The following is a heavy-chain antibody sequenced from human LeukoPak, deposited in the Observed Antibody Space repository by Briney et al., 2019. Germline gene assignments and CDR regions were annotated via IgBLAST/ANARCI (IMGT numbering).Heavy chain of an antibody. Sequence: PGGSLRLSCAASGLTFSRYGMHWVRQAPGKGLEWVAVISYDASNKYYADSVKGRFTISRDNSKNTLYLQMNSLRGEDSALYYCATGPTMLRGLILGIPYGQWGQGTLVTVSS. J-gene: IGHJ4*02. CDR1: GLTFSRYG. V-gene: IGHV3-30*03. CDR2: ISYDASNK. D-gene: IGHD3-10*01. CDR3: ATGPTMLRGLILGIPYGQ.